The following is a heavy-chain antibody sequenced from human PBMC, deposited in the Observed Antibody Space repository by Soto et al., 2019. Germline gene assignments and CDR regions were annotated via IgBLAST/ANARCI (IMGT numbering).Heavy chain of an antibody. D-gene: IGHD5-18*01. Sequence: GGSLRLSCAASGFTFSSYDMHWVRQATGKGLEWVSAIGTAGDTYYPGSVKGRFTISRENAKNSLYLQMNSLRAEDTAVYYCARAGDTAMDFDYWGQGTLVTVSS. CDR1: GFTFSSYD. CDR2: IGTAGDT. CDR3: ARAGDTAMDFDY. J-gene: IGHJ4*02. V-gene: IGHV3-13*01.